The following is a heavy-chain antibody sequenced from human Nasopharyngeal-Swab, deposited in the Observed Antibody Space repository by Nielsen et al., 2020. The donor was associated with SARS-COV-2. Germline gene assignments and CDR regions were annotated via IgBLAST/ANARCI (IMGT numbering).Heavy chain of an antibody. V-gene: IGHV4-4*07. CDR1: GGFISSYY. J-gene: IGHJ4*02. Sequence: SETLSLTCSVSGGFISSYYWSWIRQPAGKGLEWIGRIYTTGSTNYNPSLKSRVTISVDTSKNQFSLRLSSVTAADTAVYYCARATSSTNCINDYWGQGTLVTVSS. CDR2: IYTTGST. D-gene: IGHD2-2*01. CDR3: ARATSSTNCINDY.